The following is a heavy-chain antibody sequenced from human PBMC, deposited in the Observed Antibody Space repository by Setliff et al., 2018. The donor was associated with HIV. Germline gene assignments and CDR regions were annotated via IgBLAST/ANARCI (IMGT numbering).Heavy chain of an antibody. D-gene: IGHD3-10*01. CDR3: ARGGYGSGNAYYFAD. CDR2: IFYSGST. CDR1: GVSIRSSSYY. J-gene: IGHJ4*02. Sequence: SETLSLTCTVSGVSIRSSSYYWGWIRQPPGKGLEWIGSIFYSGSTYYNPSLRSRVTISLDTSKNQFSLDLTSVTAADTAVYYCARGGYGSGNAYYFADWGQGTPVTVSS. V-gene: IGHV4-39*07.